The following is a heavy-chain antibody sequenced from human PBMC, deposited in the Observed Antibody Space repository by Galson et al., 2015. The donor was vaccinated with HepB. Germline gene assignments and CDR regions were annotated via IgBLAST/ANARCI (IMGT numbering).Heavy chain of an antibody. CDR2: IYYSGST. CDR3: ARLSPINSGSSEPFDY. J-gene: IGHJ4*02. Sequence: QVQLQESGPGLVKPSETLSLTCTVSGGSISSSSYYWGWIRQPPGKGLEWIGSIYYSGSTYYNPSLKSRVTISVDTSKNQFSLKLSSVTAADTAVYYCARLSPINSGSSEPFDYWGQGTLVTVSS. CDR1: GGSISSSSYY. V-gene: IGHV4-39*01. D-gene: IGHD1-26*01.